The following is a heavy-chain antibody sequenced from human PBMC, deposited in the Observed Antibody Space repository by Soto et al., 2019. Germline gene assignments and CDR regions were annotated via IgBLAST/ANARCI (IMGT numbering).Heavy chain of an antibody. CDR1: VGSISSDD. Sequence: PSETLSLTCNVSVGSISSDDWSLTRRPPGKGLEWICYMHYTGITNYSPSLRGRVTISVDKSTNQLSLKLSSVPAADTAVYYCARERGNIVGASVGMEVGAQGSTV. V-gene: IGHV4-59*01. CDR3: ARERGNIVGASVGMEV. CDR2: MHYTGIT. J-gene: IGHJ6*02. D-gene: IGHD1-26*01.